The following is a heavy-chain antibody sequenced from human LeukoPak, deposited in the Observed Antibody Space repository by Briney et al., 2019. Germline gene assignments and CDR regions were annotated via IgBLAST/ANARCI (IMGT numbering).Heavy chain of an antibody. CDR2: IKQDGSEQ. J-gene: IGHJ5*02. Sequence: GGSLRLSCAASGFTFSNFWITWVRQAPGKGLEWVANIKQDGSEQYYVDSVKGRFTIYRDNAKNSLYLQMTSLRAEDTAVYYCAREETDPWGQGTLVTVSS. CDR1: GFTFSNFW. CDR3: AREETDP. V-gene: IGHV3-7*01.